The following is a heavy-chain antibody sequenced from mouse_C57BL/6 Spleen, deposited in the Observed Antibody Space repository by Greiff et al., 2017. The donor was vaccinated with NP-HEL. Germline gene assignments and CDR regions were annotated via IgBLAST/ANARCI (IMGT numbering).Heavy chain of an antibody. D-gene: IGHD1-1*01. Sequence: QVQLQQPGAELVKPGASVKMSCKASGYTFTSYWITWVKQRPGQGLEWIGDIYPGSGSTNYNEKFKSKATLTVDTSSSTAYMQLSSLTSEDSAVYYCARADYDGSSYGGYFDYWGQGTTLTVSS. CDR2: IYPGSGST. CDR3: ARADYDGSSYGGYFDY. V-gene: IGHV1-55*01. CDR1: GYTFTSYW. J-gene: IGHJ2*01.